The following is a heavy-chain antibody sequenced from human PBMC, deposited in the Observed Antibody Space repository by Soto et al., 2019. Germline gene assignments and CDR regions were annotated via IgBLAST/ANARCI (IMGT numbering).Heavy chain of an antibody. CDR2: IYYSGST. J-gene: IGHJ3*02. CDR3: ARRKYYYDSSGYLEAFDI. V-gene: IGHV4-59*01. Sequence: SETLSLTCTVSGGSISSYYWSWIRQPPGKGLEWIGYIYYSGSTNYNPSLKSRVTISVDTSKNQFSLKLSSVTAADTAVYYCARRKYYYDSSGYLEAFDIWGQGTMVTVSS. CDR1: GGSISSYY. D-gene: IGHD3-22*01.